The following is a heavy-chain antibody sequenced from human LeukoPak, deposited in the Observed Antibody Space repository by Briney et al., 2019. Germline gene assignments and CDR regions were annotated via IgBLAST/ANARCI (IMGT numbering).Heavy chain of an antibody. J-gene: IGHJ3*01. Sequence: SETLSLTCTVSGGSMSNYYWSWIRQPPGKGLEWIAYIFSSGSPNYNPSLKSRVTISVDTSKNQFSLKLSPVTAADTAVYYCARHAPRDSSGNDAFDVWGQGTTVTVSS. CDR2: IFSSGSP. V-gene: IGHV4-59*08. CDR3: ARHAPRDSSGNDAFDV. D-gene: IGHD3-22*01. CDR1: GGSMSNYY.